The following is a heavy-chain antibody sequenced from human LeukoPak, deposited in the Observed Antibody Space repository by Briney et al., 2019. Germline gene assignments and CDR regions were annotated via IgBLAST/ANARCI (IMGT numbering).Heavy chain of an antibody. CDR1: GFTFSSYA. J-gene: IGHJ4*02. CDR3: AKDQQLQPFHY. CDR2: ISGSGGST. V-gene: IGHV3-23*01. Sequence: GGSLRLSCAASGFTFSSYAMSWVRQAPGKGLEWVSAISGSGGSTYYADSVKGRFTISRDNSKNTLYLQMNSLRPEDTSVYYCAKDQQLQPFHYWGQGTLVTVPS. D-gene: IGHD2-2*01.